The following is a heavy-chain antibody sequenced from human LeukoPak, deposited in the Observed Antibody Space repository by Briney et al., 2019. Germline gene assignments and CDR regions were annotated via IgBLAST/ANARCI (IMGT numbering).Heavy chain of an antibody. CDR1: GYTFTSYA. Sequence: ASVKVSCKASGYTFTSYAISWVRQAPGQGLEWMGGIIPIFGTANYAQKFQGRVTITADESTSTAYMELSSLRSEDTAVYYCAMGPHTVTTASFDYWGQGTLVTVSS. J-gene: IGHJ4*02. CDR2: IIPIFGTA. V-gene: IGHV1-69*13. CDR3: AMGPHTVTTASFDY. D-gene: IGHD4-17*01.